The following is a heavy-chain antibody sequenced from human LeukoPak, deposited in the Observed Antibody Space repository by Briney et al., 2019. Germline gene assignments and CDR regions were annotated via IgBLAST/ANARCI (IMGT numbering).Heavy chain of an antibody. CDR2: ISYDGSNK. V-gene: IGHV3-30*04. CDR3: ARDLLLAAAGTDEGWFDP. Sequence: GGSLRLSCAASGFTFSSYAMHWVRQAPGKGLEWVAVISYDGSNKYYADSVKGRFTISRDNSKNTLYLQMNSLRAEDTAVYYCARDLLLAAAGTDEGWFDPWGQGTLVTVSS. CDR1: GFTFSSYA. J-gene: IGHJ5*02. D-gene: IGHD6-13*01.